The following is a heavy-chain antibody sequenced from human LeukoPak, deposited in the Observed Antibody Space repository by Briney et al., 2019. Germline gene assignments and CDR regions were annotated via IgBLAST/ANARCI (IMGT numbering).Heavy chain of an antibody. CDR2: IYSGGGT. D-gene: IGHD3-22*01. CDR1: GFTVNSNC. V-gene: IGHV3-66*01. Sequence: GGSLRLSCAASGFTVNSNCMTWVRQAPGKGLEWVSVIYSGGGTYYADSVKGRFTISRDNSKNTLYLQMNSLRAEDTAVYSCARERDSRGYWGQGTLVTVSS. J-gene: IGHJ4*02. CDR3: ARERDSRGY.